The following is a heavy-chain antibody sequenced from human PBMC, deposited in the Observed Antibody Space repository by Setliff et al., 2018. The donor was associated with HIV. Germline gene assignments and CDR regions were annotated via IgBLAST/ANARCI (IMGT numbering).Heavy chain of an antibody. D-gene: IGHD1-1*01. CDR1: GGSVSSYH. CDR2: LYYSGST. Sequence: PSETLSLTCTVSGGSVSSYHWTWIRQPPGKGLEWIGYLYYSGSTYYNPSLKSRVTISIDTSKNQFSLKLSSVTVADTAVYYCARAPEPRGGVFNIWGQGTMVTVSS. V-gene: IGHV4-59*02. CDR3: ARAPEPRGGVFNI. J-gene: IGHJ3*02.